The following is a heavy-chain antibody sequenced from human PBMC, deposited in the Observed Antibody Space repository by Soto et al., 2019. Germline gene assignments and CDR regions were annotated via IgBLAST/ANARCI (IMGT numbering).Heavy chain of an antibody. Sequence: QVQLVQSGAEVKKPGSSVKVSCKASGGTFSSYSINWVRQAPGQGLEWMGEIIPIFGTANYATKFQGRVTITADDSTSTAYMELSSLRSEDTAVYYCARDGGRHSGGIDYWGQGTLVTVSS. D-gene: IGHD1-26*01. CDR3: ARDGGRHSGGIDY. J-gene: IGHJ4*02. CDR2: IIPIFGTA. CDR1: GGTFSSYS. V-gene: IGHV1-69*01.